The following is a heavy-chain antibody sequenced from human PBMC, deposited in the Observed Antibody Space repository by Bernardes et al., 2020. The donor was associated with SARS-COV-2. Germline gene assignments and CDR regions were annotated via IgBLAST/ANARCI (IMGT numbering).Heavy chain of an antibody. Sequence: VKVSCKASGFTFTRSAMQWVRQARGQRPEWIGWIVVASGNTKYAQKFQERVTITWDMSTTTAYMELSSLRSEDTAVYYCAAFRSNTYHPFFDYWGQGTLVTVSS. D-gene: IGHD3-16*01. CDR1: GFTFTRSA. CDR2: IVVASGNT. J-gene: IGHJ4*02. CDR3: AAFRSNTYHPFFDY. V-gene: IGHV1-58*02.